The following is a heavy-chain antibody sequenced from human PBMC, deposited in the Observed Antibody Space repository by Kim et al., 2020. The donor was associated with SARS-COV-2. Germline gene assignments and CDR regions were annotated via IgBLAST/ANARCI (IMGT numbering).Heavy chain of an antibody. CDR2: ISSSSSNT. D-gene: IGHD1-1*01. CDR3: ARDLLGRRSFDAFDI. Sequence: GGSLRLSCAASGFTFSDYDMSWIRQAPGKGLEWVSYISSSSSNTNYADSVKGRFTISRDNAKNSLYLQMNSLRAEDTAVYYCARDLLGRRSFDAFDIWGQGTMVTVSS. J-gene: IGHJ3*02. V-gene: IGHV3-11*06. CDR1: GFTFSDYD.